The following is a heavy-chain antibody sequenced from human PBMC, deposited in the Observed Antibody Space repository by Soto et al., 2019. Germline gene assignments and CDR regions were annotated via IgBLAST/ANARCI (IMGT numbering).Heavy chain of an antibody. D-gene: IGHD3-10*01. CDR3: ARSSGVSATNWFDA. CDR2: IYYSGTT. Sequence: SQTLSLTCGVSGGCISSINWWSWARQTPGKGLEWIGEIYYSGTTNYNPSLTSRVTMSIDTSKNQFLLNLTSVTAADTAVYYCARSSGVSATNWFDAWGQGALVTVSS. CDR1: GGCISSINW. V-gene: IGHV4-4*02. J-gene: IGHJ5*02.